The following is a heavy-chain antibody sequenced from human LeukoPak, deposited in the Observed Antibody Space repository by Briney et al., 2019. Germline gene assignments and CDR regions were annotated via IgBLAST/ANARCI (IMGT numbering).Heavy chain of an antibody. D-gene: IGHD5-18*01. J-gene: IGHJ3*02. Sequence: SDTLSLTCTVSGGSISSNYWSWIRQPPGKGLEWIGYINFSGSTTNNPSLKSRVTISVDTSKNQFSLKLSSVTATDTAVYYCARRYSYGYIAFDIWGQGTMVTV. CDR2: INFSGST. CDR3: ARRYSYGYIAFDI. V-gene: IGHV4-59*08. CDR1: GGSISSNY.